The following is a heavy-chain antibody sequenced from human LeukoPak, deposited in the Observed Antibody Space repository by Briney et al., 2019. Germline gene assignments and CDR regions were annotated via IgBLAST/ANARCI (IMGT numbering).Heavy chain of an antibody. D-gene: IGHD3-22*01. CDR3: AEDSSGYYVDYYYMDV. V-gene: IGHV3-11*04. CDR2: ISSSGSTI. Sequence: GGSLRLSCAASGFTFSDYYMSWIRQAPGKGLEWVSYISSSGSTIYYADSVKGRFTISRDNAKNTLYLQMNSLRAEDTAVYYCAEDSSGYYVDYYYMDVWGKGTTVTVSS. CDR1: GFTFSDYY. J-gene: IGHJ6*03.